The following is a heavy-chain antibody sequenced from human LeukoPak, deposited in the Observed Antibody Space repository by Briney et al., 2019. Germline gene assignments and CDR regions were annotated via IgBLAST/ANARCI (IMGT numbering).Heavy chain of an antibody. CDR2: VSDSSGST. V-gene: IGHV3-23*01. Sequence: GESLTLSCAVSGFSFSSYAMSWVRHTPQKGPVWVSAVSDSSGSTYYADSVKRRFTISRDNSKNTLYLQLSGLRPEDTALYYCAGVWGPSSAWPWAFEYWGQGTLVTVSS. CDR1: GFSFSSYA. CDR3: AGVWGPSSAWPWAFEY. D-gene: IGHD3-22*01. J-gene: IGHJ4*02.